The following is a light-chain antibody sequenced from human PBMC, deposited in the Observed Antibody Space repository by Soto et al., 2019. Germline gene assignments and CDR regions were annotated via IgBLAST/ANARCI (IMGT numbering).Light chain of an antibody. CDR3: SSYTSSSTQV. V-gene: IGLV2-14*01. CDR2: DVS. J-gene: IGLJ2*01. CDR1: SSDVGGYNY. Sequence: QSVLTQPASVSGSPGQSITISCTGTSSDVGGYNYVSWYQQHPGKTPKLMIYDVSNRPSGVSNRFSGSKSGNTASLTISGLQADDEADYSCSSYTSSSTQVFGGGTKVTVL.